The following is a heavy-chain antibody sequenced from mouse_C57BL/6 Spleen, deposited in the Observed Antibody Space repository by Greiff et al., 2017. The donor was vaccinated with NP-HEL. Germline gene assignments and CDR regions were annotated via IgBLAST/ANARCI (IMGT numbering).Heavy chain of an antibody. Sequence: EVQLQESGAELVRPGASVKLSCTASGFSIKDYYMHWVKQRLEQGLEWFGRFDPEDGDTDYAPTFQGTATMTADPSSNPAYLQLSSLTSKDTAVYYCTFSTVDYWGQGTTLTVSS. D-gene: IGHD1-1*01. CDR1: GFSIKDYY. J-gene: IGHJ2*01. CDR3: TFSTVDY. CDR2: FDPEDGDT. V-gene: IGHV14-1*01.